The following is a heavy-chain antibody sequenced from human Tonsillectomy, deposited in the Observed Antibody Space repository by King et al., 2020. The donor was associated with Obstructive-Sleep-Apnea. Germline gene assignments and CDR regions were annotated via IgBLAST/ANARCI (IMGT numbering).Heavy chain of an antibody. J-gene: IGHJ4*02. D-gene: IGHD3-22*01. CDR1: GGSISSGDYY. CDR2: IYYSGST. Sequence: QLQESGPGLVKPSQTLSLTCTVSGGSISSGDYYWSWIRQSPGKGLEWIGYIYYSGSTYYNPSLKSRVTISVDTSKNQFSLKLSSVTAADTAVYYCARAVKTYYYDSSGLDYWGQGTLVTVSS. V-gene: IGHV4-30-4*01. CDR3: ARAVKTYYYDSSGLDY.